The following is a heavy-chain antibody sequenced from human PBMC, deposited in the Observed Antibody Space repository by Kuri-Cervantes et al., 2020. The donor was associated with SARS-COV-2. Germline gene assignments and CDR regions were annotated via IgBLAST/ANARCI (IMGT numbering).Heavy chain of an antibody. CDR2: IYSGGSST. J-gene: IGHJ4*02. D-gene: IGHD1-26*01. Sequence: GESLKISCAASGFTFDDYATHWVRQAPGKGLEWVSVIYSGGSSTYYADSVKGRFTISRDNSKNTLYLQMNSLRAEDTAVYYCAKDYGMTRPGRWGQGTLVTVSS. CDR3: AKDYGMTRPGR. CDR1: GFTFDDYA. V-gene: IGHV3-23*03.